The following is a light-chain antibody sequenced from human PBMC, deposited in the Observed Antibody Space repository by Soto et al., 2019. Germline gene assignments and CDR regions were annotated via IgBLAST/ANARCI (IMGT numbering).Light chain of an antibody. CDR3: GSDHGGGSSVV. CDR1: SVHSDYK. J-gene: IGLJ2*01. V-gene: IGLV9-49*01. CDR2: VGTGGMVG. Sequence: QSVLTQPPSTSASLGASVTLTCTLGSVHSDYKVDWYQQRPGKGPRVVMLVGTGGMVGSKGDGIPDRFSVAGSGLNRYLTIKNFQEEDESDYHCGSDHGGGSSVVFGGGTKVTVL.